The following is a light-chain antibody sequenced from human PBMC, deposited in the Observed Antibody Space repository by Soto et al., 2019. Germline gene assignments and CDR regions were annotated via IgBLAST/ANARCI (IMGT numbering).Light chain of an antibody. CDR2: EVN. J-gene: IGLJ1*01. Sequence: QSALTQPPSASGSPGQSVAISCTGTSSDVGGYNYVSWYQQHPGKAPKRMIYEVNKRPSGVPDRFSGSKSGNTASLTVSGLQAEDEADYYCISYAGSSNVFGTGTKLTVL. CDR3: ISYAGSSNV. V-gene: IGLV2-8*01. CDR1: SSDVGGYNY.